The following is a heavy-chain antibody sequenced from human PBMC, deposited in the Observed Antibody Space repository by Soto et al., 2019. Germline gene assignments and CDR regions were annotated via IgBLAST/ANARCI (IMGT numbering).Heavy chain of an antibody. CDR2: INAYNGMT. CDR1: GYTFINYH. CDR3: AKSAGGEMATD. D-gene: IGHD5-12*01. V-gene: IGHV1-18*01. Sequence: QVQLVQSGGEVKKPGASVTVSCKASGYTFINYHITWVRQAPEQGLEWMAWINAYNGMTDYAQRFQGRVTMTTDTATSTAYMELRSLGSDDTAVYFCAKSAGGEMATDWGQGTLVTVSS. J-gene: IGHJ4*02.